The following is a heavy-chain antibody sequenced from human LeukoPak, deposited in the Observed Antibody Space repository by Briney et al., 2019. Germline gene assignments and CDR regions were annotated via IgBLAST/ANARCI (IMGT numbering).Heavy chain of an antibody. V-gene: IGHV1-3*01. CDR2: INAGNGNT. D-gene: IGHD4-17*01. CDR1: GYTFTSYA. Sequence: ASVKVSYKASGYTFTSYAMHWVRQAPGQRLEWMGWINAGNGNTKYSQKFQGRVTITRDTSASTAYMELSSLRSEDTAVYYCARGDYGDYLAGYWGQGTLVTVSS. CDR3: ARGDYGDYLAGY. J-gene: IGHJ4*02.